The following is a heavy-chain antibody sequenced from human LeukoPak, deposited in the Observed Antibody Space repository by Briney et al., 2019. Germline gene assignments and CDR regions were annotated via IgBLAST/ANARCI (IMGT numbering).Heavy chain of an antibody. D-gene: IGHD6-19*01. J-gene: IGHJ4*02. CDR3: ARVRSSGWGKNFDF. V-gene: IGHV4-59*01. CDR1: GDSISSYY. CDR2: IYYSGST. Sequence: SETLSLTCTVSGDSISSYYRSWIRQPPGKGLELIGYIYYSGSTNYNPSLKSRVTISVDTSKNQFSLKLSSVTAADTAVYYCARVRSSGWGKNFDFWGQGTLVTVSS.